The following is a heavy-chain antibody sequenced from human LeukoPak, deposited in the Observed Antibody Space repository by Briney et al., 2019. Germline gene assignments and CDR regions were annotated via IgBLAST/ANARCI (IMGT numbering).Heavy chain of an antibody. J-gene: IGHJ3*02. CDR2: IYNSGST. CDR1: GGSISSSTYY. Sequence: SETLSLTCTVSGGSISSSTYYWGWIRQPPGKGLEWIGNIYNSGSTYYNPSLKSRVTISVDTSKNQFSLKLSSVTAADTAVYYCAKVTPSITAVGNRWSGAFDIWGQGTMVTVSS. CDR3: AKVTPSITAVGNRWSGAFDI. D-gene: IGHD6-13*01. V-gene: IGHV4-39*07.